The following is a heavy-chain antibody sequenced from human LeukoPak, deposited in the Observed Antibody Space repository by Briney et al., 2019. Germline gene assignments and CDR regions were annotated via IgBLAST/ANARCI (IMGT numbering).Heavy chain of an antibody. D-gene: IGHD6-6*01. V-gene: IGHV3-15*01. CDR1: GFTFSKAW. CDR2: INSQSDGGTT. Sequence: PGGSLRLSCAASGFTFSKAWMSWVRQAPGKGLEWVGRINSQSDGGTTDYAAPVKGRFTISRNDSKNTLFLQMNSLKIEDTAVYYCTTGWQFVDYWGQEALVTVSS. J-gene: IGHJ4*02. CDR3: TTGWQFVDY.